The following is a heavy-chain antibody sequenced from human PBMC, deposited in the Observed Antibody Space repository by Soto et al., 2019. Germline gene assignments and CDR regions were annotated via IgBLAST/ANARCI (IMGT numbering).Heavy chain of an antibody. Sequence: QLQLQESGPGLVKPSETLSLTCTVSGGSISSNAYYWGWIRQPPGKGLEWIGSIYYSGSAYYNPSLKSRGTISVDTSKNQFSLKLSSVTAADTAVYYCARRPKRGSYSWCFDYWGQGTLVTVSS. CDR3: ARRPKRGSYSWCFDY. V-gene: IGHV4-39*01. CDR1: GGSISSNAYY. D-gene: IGHD1-26*01. J-gene: IGHJ4*02. CDR2: IYYSGSA.